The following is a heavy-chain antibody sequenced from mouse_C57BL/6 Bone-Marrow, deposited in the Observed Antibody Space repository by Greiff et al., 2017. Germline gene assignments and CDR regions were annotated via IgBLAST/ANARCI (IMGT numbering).Heavy chain of an antibody. D-gene: IGHD2-3*01. Sequence: EVQWVESGGGLVKPGGSLKLSCAASGFTFSDYGMHWVRQAPEKGLEWVAYISSGSSTIYYADTVKGRFTISRDNAKNTLFLQMTSLRSEDTAMYYCARSYDGYFLWYFDVWGTGTTVTVSS. CDR1: GFTFSDYG. J-gene: IGHJ1*03. CDR3: ARSYDGYFLWYFDV. CDR2: ISSGSSTI. V-gene: IGHV5-17*01.